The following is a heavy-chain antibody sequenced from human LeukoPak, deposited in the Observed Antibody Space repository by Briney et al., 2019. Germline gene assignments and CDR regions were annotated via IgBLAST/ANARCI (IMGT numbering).Heavy chain of an antibody. CDR1: GFSLTTSGVG. J-gene: IGHJ4*02. V-gene: IGHV2-5*01. CDR3: AHRATYYYDSSGYHGLDY. D-gene: IGHD3-22*01. Sequence: SGPTLVNPTQTLTLTCSFSGFSLTTSGVGVGWIRQPPGKALEWLALLFWNDIKRYSPSLETRLTITKDTSKNQVVLTMTNMDPVDTATYYCAHRATYYYDSSGYHGLDYWGQGTLVTVSS. CDR2: LFWNDIK.